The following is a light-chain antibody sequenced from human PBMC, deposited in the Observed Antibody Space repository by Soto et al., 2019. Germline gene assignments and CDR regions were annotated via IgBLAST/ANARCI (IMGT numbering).Light chain of an antibody. CDR3: QQSENGPLT. Sequence: DIQMTQSPSSLSASVGDRITITCQASQDINKYLNWYQQKLGKAPKLLIYDASNLQRGVPSRFSGSGSGTHFSLSISSLQHEDIATYYCQQSENGPLTFGGGNKVDIK. J-gene: IGKJ4*01. V-gene: IGKV1-33*01. CDR2: DAS. CDR1: QDINKY.